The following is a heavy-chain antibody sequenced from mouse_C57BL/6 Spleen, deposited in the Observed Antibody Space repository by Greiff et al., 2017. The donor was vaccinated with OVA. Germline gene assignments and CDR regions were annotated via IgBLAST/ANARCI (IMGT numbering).Heavy chain of an antibody. CDR3: ARDGSSYMYFDV. V-gene: IGHV5-6*01. D-gene: IGHD1-1*01. CDR2: ISSGGSYT. J-gene: IGHJ1*03. Sequence: EVHLVESGGDLVKPGGSLKLSCAASGFTFSSYGMSWVRQTPDKRLEWVATISSGGSYTYYPDSVKGRFTISRDNAKNTLYLQMSSLKSEDTAMYYCARDGSSYMYFDVWGTGTTVTVSS. CDR1: GFTFSSYG.